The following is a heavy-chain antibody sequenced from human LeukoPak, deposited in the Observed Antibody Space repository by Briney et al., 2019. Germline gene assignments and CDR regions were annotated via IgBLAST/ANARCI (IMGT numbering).Heavy chain of an antibody. V-gene: IGHV4-38-2*01. CDR2: IYHSGST. Sequence: SETLSLTCAVSGYSISSGYYWGWIRQPPGKGLEWIGSIYHSGSTYYNPSPKSRVTISVDTSKNQFSLKLSSVTAADTAVYYCARTYGDYARGPYDYWGQGTLVTVSS. D-gene: IGHD4-17*01. CDR1: GYSISSGYY. CDR3: ARTYGDYARGPYDY. J-gene: IGHJ4*02.